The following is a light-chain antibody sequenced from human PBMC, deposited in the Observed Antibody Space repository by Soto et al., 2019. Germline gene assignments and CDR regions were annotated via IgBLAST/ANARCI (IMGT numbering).Light chain of an antibody. CDR2: EAS. CDR1: QDINNH. V-gene: IGKV1-33*01. J-gene: IGKJ5*01. Sequence: DIQMTQSPSSLSASVGDRVTITCQASQDINNHLNWYQQKQGKAPKLLIHEASDLEAGVPLTFSGSGSGTEFTFTISSLQPDDIATYYCQHYDSLPITFGQGTRLEIK. CDR3: QHYDSLPIT.